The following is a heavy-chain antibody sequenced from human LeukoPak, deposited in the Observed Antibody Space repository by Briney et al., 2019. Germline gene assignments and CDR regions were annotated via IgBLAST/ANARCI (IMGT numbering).Heavy chain of an antibody. V-gene: IGHV1-18*01. D-gene: IGHD3-10*01. J-gene: IGHJ4*02. Sequence: ASVKVSCKASGYTFTSYGISWVRQAPGQGLEWMGWISAYNGNTNYAQKLQGRVTMTTDTSTGTAYMELRSLRSDDTAVCYCARDLRLKGSVGAKTDYWGQGTLVTVSS. CDR3: ARDLRLKGSVGAKTDY. CDR2: ISAYNGNT. CDR1: GYTFTSYG.